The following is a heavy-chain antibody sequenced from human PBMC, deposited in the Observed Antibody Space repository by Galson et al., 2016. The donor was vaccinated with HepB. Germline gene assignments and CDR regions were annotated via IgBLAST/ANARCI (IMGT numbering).Heavy chain of an antibody. CDR2: IKSKTDGGTT. V-gene: IGHV3-15*01. D-gene: IGHD1-1*01. CDR3: TTGGGNWALGMDV. J-gene: IGHJ6*02. CDR1: GFTFSNAW. Sequence: SLRLSCAGSGFTFSNAWMSWVRQAPGKGLEWVGRIKSKTDGGTTDYAAPVKGRFTISRDDSKNTLYLQMNSLKTEDTAVYYCTTGGGNWALGMDVWGQGTMVTVS.